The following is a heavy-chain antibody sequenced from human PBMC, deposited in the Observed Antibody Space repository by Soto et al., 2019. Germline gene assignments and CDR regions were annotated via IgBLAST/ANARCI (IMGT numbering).Heavy chain of an antibody. CDR3: VGHLIVESYYYYYYDMDV. CDR2: IYYSGRT. CDR1: GGSISSSTFY. J-gene: IGHJ6*02. V-gene: IGHV4-39*01. Sequence: SETLSLTCTVSGGSISSSTFYWGWIRQPPGKGLEWIGSIYYSGRTYYNPSLKSRVTISVDTSKNQFSLKLNSVSAADTAVFYCVGHLIVESYYYYYYDMDVWGQGTTVTVS. D-gene: IGHD3-22*01.